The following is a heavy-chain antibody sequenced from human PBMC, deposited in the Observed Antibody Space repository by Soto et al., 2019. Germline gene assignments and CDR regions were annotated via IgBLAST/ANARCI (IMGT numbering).Heavy chain of an antibody. D-gene: IGHD3-10*01. J-gene: IGHJ6*02. CDR1: GFTFSTFV. V-gene: IGHV3-23*01. Sequence: EVQLLESGGGWVQPGGSLRLSCAASGFTFSTFVMTWVRQVPGEGLEWISSITGSGKSAYYADSVKGRVTISRDNSKNTLYLQISSRGVDDTVVYHCAVHLGENYYTMDVWGQGTTVTVSS. CDR3: AVHLGENYYTMDV. CDR2: ITGSGKSA.